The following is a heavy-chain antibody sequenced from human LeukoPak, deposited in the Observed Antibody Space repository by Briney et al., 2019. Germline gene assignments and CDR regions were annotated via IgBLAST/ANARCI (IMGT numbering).Heavy chain of an antibody. D-gene: IGHD1-26*01. CDR3: AKDIGGPLMGATTGFDY. Sequence: PGGSLRLSCAASGFTFDDYAMHWVRQAPGKGLEWVSSISWNSVSIAYADSVKGRFTISRGNAKNSLYLQMNSLRAEDTALYYCAKDIGGPLMGATTGFDYWGQGTLVTVSS. J-gene: IGHJ4*02. CDR1: GFTFDDYA. CDR2: ISWNSVSI. V-gene: IGHV3-9*01.